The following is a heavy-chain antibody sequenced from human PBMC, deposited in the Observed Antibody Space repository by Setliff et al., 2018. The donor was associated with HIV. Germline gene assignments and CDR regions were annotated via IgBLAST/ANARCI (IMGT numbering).Heavy chain of an antibody. J-gene: IGHJ6*02. CDR1: GYTFTNYG. CDR2: ISVHNGNT. V-gene: IGHV1-18*01. CDR3: ARGYSSSSSYYYGMDV. Sequence: ASVKVSCKASGYTFTNYGINWVRQAPGQGLEWMGWISVHNGNTNFAQNVPGRVTMTTDTSTSTAHMEVRSLRSDDTAVYYCARGYSSSSSYYYGMDVWGQGTTVTVSS. D-gene: IGHD6-6*01.